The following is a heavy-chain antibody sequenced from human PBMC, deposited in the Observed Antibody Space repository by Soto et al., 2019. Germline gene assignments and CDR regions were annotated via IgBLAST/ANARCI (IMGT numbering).Heavy chain of an antibody. CDR2: ISYDGSNK. Sequence: PGGSLRLSCAASGFTFSSYGMHWVHQAPGKGLEWVAVISYDGSNKYYADSVKGRFTISRDNSKNTLYLQMNSLRAEDTAVYYCAKDPTAAGDYYYYGMDVWGQGTTVTVSS. CDR1: GFTFSSYG. D-gene: IGHD6-13*01. V-gene: IGHV3-30*18. CDR3: AKDPTAAGDYYYYGMDV. J-gene: IGHJ6*02.